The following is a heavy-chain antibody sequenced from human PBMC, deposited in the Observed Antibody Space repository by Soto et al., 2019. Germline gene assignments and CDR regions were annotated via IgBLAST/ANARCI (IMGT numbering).Heavy chain of an antibody. Sequence: EVQLVESGGGLVQPGGSLRLSCTTSGFTFSTSWMHWVRQTPGKGLLWVSHISTDGSITNYADSAKGRFTISRDNAKNTLFRQMNNLRAEDTAVYFCAREIGYGGNWGQGTLVTVSS. J-gene: IGHJ4*02. CDR1: GFTFSTSW. CDR2: ISTDGSIT. V-gene: IGHV3-74*01. CDR3: AREIGYGGN. D-gene: IGHD3-16*01.